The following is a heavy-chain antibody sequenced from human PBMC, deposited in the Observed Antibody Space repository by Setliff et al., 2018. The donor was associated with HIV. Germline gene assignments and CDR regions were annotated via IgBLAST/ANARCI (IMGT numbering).Heavy chain of an antibody. D-gene: IGHD1-26*01. V-gene: IGHV3-7*01. CDR3: ARPTNIDTLYYGSQTFYMYYYGLDV. J-gene: IGHJ6*02. CDR1: RFTFSNYW. Sequence: GGSLRLSCAASRFTFSNYWMSWVRQAPGKGLEWVANIKQDGSEKYYVDSVTGRFTISRDNAKNSLYLQMNSLRADDTAVYFCARPTNIDTLYYGSQTFYMYYYGLDVWGQGTTVTVSS. CDR2: IKQDGSEK.